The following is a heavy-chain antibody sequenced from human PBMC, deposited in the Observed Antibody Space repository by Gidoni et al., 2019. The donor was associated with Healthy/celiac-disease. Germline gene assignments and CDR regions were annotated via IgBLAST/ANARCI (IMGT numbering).Heavy chain of an antibody. CDR2: IRSKANSYAT. CDR3: TFLPPDPAMVY. Sequence: EMQMMESGGGCVQPGASLRLSCAASGFPFSGSAMHWVRQASGKGLGWVGRIRSKANSYATAYAASVKGRFTISRDDSKNTAYLQMNSLNTEDTAVYYCTFLPPDPAMVYWGQGTLVTVSS. D-gene: IGHD5-18*01. V-gene: IGHV3-73*01. J-gene: IGHJ4*02. CDR1: GFPFSGSA.